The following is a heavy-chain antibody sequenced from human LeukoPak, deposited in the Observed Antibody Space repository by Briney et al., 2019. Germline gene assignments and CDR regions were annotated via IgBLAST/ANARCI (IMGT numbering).Heavy chain of an antibody. CDR2: IKEDGTEN. CDR1: GFTLSDYW. J-gene: IGHJ3*02. Sequence: GGPLRLSCAASGFTLSDYWMTWVRHTRGKGLEWVANIKEDGTENHYVDSVEGRFTISRNNAENSVYLHMNSLRVEDTAVYYCARDPYDRGGYGAFDKWGQGTMVTVSS. D-gene: IGHD3-22*01. V-gene: IGHV3-7*01. CDR3: ARDPYDRGGYGAFDK.